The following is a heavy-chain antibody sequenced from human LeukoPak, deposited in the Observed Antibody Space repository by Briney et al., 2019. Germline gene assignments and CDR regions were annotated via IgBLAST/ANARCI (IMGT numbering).Heavy chain of an antibody. CDR3: ARVSGYDWESFYDY. J-gene: IGHJ4*02. CDR1: GFTFSSYS. V-gene: IGHV3-21*01. D-gene: IGHD5-12*01. CDR2: ISSSSNYI. Sequence: PGGSLRLSCAASGFTFSSYSMNWVRQAPGKGLEWVSSISSSSNYIYYADSVKGRFTISRDNAKNSLYLQMNSLRAEDTAVYYCARVSGYDWESFYDYWGQGSLVTVSS.